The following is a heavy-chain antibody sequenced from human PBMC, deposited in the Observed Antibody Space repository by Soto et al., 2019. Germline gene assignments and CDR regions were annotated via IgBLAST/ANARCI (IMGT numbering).Heavy chain of an antibody. CDR1: GYSFTNYS. J-gene: IGHJ4*02. V-gene: IGHV1-46*01. Sequence: HVQLVQSEAEVKKPGASVQVSCKASGYSFTNYSMHWVRQVPGQGPEWMGKINPTSGSTSYAQKFKDKVTMTRDMSSNTLYIQLSSLTSEDTAVYYCAKDGIQLWPRYYFDFWGQGTRVIVSS. D-gene: IGHD5-18*01. CDR3: AKDGIQLWPRYYFDF. CDR2: INPTSGST.